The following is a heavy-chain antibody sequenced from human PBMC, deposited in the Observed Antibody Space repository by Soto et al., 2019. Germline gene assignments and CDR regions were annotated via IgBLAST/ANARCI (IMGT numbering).Heavy chain of an antibody. CDR1: GYRYTSYA. CDR3: ARDQSYYDFWSGYSYTGDFDL. CDR2: INAGNGNT. Sequence: GASVKVSCKASGYRYTSYAMHWVRQAPGQRLEWMGWINAGNGNTKYSQKFQGRVTITRDTSASTAYMELSSLRSEDTAVYYCARDQSYYDFWSGYSYTGDFDLWGRGTLVTVSS. D-gene: IGHD3-3*01. V-gene: IGHV1-3*01. J-gene: IGHJ2*01.